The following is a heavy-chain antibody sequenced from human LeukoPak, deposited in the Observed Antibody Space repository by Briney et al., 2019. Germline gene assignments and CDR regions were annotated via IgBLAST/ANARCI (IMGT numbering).Heavy chain of an antibody. J-gene: IGHJ3*02. CDR2: FDPEDGET. Sequence: ASVKVSCKVSGYTLTELSMHWVRQAPGPGLEWMGGFDPEDGETIYAQKFQGKVTMTEDTSTDTAYMELSSLRSEVTAVYYCAKGPRLTFDIWGQGTMVTVSS. V-gene: IGHV1-24*01. D-gene: IGHD6-25*01. CDR3: AKGPRLTFDI. CDR1: GYTLTELS.